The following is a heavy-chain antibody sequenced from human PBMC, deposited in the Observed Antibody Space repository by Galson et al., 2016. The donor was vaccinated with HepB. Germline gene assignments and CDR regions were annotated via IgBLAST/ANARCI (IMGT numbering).Heavy chain of an antibody. CDR2: ISDDGNKR. Sequence: SLRLSCAASRFTFSTYGMHWVRQAPGKGLEWVALISDDGNKRYYADSVKGRFTITRDNSKNTLYLQMNSLRTDDTAMYYCARVGRGWFSALYYYNMDVWGKGTTVTVSS. CDR3: ARVGRGWFSALYYYNMDV. J-gene: IGHJ6*04. CDR1: RFTFSTYG. D-gene: IGHD3-10*01. V-gene: IGHV3-30*03.